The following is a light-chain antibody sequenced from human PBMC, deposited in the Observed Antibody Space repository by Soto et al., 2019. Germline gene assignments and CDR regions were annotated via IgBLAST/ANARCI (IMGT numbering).Light chain of an antibody. J-gene: IGKJ1*01. V-gene: IGKV3-20*01. CDR2: GAS. CDR3: QQYGSSGT. CDR1: QSVSSSY. Sequence: DIVLTQSPGALSLYPGERAPLSCRASQSVSSSYVAWYQQKPGQSPRLLIYGASSRATGIPDRFTGSGSGTDFTLTISRLEPEDFAVYCCQQYGSSGTFGQGTKVDIK.